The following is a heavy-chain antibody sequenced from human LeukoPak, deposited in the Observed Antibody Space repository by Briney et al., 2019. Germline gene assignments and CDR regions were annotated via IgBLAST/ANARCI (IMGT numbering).Heavy chain of an antibody. CDR3: ARGRQLHLGELFPFAEFFQP. V-gene: IGHV1-2*02. D-gene: IGHD3-16*01. Sequence: ASVKVSCKTSGYTXTGQYLHRVRQAPGQGLEWMEWINPNSGGTKSAQKFQGRVIMTRDTSISTAYMELRSLGSDDTAVYYCARGRQLHLGELFPFAEFFQPWGQGTLVTVFS. J-gene: IGHJ1*01. CDR1: GYTXTGQY. CDR2: INPNSGGT.